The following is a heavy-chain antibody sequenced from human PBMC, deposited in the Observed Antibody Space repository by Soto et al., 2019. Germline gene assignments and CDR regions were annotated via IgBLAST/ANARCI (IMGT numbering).Heavy chain of an antibody. J-gene: IGHJ4*02. CDR2: ITNDGRST. CDR1: GFTFSRYW. V-gene: IGHV3-74*01. D-gene: IGHD4-17*01. CDR3: ARDGDGDYPVDY. Sequence: EVQLVESGGGLVQPGASLRLSCAASGFTFSRYWMHWVRQGPGKGLVWVARITNDGRSTGYADSVKGRFTISRDNAKNTLYLQIDSLRAEDPAVYYCARDGDGDYPVDYWGQGTLVTVSS.